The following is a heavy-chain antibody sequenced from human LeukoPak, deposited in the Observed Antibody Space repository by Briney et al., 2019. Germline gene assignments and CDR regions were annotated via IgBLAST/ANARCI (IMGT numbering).Heavy chain of an antibody. CDR2: VHHTGTT. Sequence: SETLSLTCTVSGAPISPDYWSWLRQPPGKGLEWIGYVHHTGTTRYNPSLNSRVTISVDTSQNQFSLRLRSVTATDTAVYYCARGAGWYDSWGQGTLVAVSS. CDR3: ARGAGWYDS. V-gene: IGHV4-59*01. CDR1: GAPISPDY. J-gene: IGHJ5*01.